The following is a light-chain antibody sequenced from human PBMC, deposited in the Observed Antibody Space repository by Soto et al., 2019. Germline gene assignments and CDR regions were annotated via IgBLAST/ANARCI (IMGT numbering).Light chain of an antibody. J-gene: IGKJ1*01. CDR1: QSLVYSDGNTY. V-gene: IGKV2-30*01. CDR2: KVS. CDR3: RQATRWPRM. Sequence: DVVMTQSPLSLPVTLGQPASISCRSSQSLVYSDGNTYLNWFQQRPGQSPRRLICKVSNRDSRDLDRCSGSGSGTDCALKNSRGQAEVVGVYYSRQATRWPRMVGEGTKVGIK.